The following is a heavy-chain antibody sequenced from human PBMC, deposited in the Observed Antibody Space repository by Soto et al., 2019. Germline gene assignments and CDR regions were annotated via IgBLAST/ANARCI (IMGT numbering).Heavy chain of an antibody. CDR2: IYYSGST. J-gene: IGHJ6*02. CDR3: ASRNTAMFTRYYYYGMDV. D-gene: IGHD5-18*01. CDR1: GGSLSSSSYY. V-gene: IGHV4-39*01. Sequence: SETLSLTCTVSGGSLSSSSYYWGWIRRPPGKGLEWIGSIYYSGSTYYNPSLKSRVTISVDTSKNQFSLKLSPVTAADTAVYYCASRNTAMFTRYYYYGMDVWGQGTTVTVSS.